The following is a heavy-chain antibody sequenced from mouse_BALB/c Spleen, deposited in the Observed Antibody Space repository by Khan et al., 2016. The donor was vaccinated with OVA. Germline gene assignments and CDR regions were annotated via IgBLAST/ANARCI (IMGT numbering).Heavy chain of an antibody. CDR2: ITYSGNI. CDR3: ARSYGSWAMDY. D-gene: IGHD1-1*01. V-gene: IGHV3-8*02. Sequence: VQPKQSGPSLVKPSQTLSLSCSVTGDSITSGFWNWIRKFPGNKFEYLGYITYSGNIYYNPSLKSRISITRDTSKSQYYLQLNSVTTEDTATYYCARSYGSWAMDYWGQGTSVTVSS. CDR1: GDSITSGF. J-gene: IGHJ4*01.